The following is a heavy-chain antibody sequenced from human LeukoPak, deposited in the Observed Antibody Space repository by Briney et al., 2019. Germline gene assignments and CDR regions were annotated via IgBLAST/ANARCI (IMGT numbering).Heavy chain of an antibody. Sequence: PSETLSLTCAVYGGSFSGYYWSWIRQPPGKGLEWIGEINHSGSTNYNPSLKSRVTISVDTSKDQFSLKLSSVTAADTAVYYCARGKWFDPWGQGTLVTVSS. CDR1: GGSFSGYY. CDR2: INHSGST. V-gene: IGHV4-34*01. J-gene: IGHJ5*02. CDR3: ARGKWFDP.